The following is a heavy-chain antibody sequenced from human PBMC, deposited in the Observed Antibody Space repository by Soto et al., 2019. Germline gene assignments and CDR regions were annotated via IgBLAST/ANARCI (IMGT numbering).Heavy chain of an antibody. CDR1: GYTFTSYD. D-gene: IGHD3-22*01. V-gene: IGHV1-8*01. CDR2: VNPNSGNT. CDR3: AKASPYYYDSSGFDY. J-gene: IGHJ4*02. Sequence: ASVKVSCKASGYTFTSYDINWVRQATGQGLEWMGWVNPNSGNTGYAQKFQGRVTMTRNTSISTAYMELSSLRSEDTAVYYCAKASPYYYDSSGFDYWGQGTLVTVSS.